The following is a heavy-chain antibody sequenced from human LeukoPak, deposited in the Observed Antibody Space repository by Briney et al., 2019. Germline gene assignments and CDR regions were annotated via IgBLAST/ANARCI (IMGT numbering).Heavy chain of an antibody. CDR3: ATDRSCSLDY. D-gene: IGHD2-15*01. CDR2: INRDGSST. J-gene: IGHJ4*02. CDR1: GFTISTYW. V-gene: IGHV3-74*01. Sequence: GGSLRLSCAASGFTISTYWIHWARRAPGKGLVWVSRINRDGSSTNYADSVKGRFTISRDNAKNTLYLQMNSLRAEDTAVYYCATDRSCSLDYGGQGTLVTVSS.